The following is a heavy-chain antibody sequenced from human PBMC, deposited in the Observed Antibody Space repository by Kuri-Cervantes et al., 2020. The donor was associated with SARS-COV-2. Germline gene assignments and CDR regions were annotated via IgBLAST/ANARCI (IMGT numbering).Heavy chain of an antibody. CDR3: ASPYSGSYYRLGGISY. V-gene: IGHV3-30-3*01. J-gene: IGHJ4*02. CDR1: GFTVSSNY. D-gene: IGHD1-26*01. Sequence: GGSLRLSCAASGFTVSSNYMSWVRQAPGKGLEWVAVISYDGSNKYYADSVKGRFTISRDNAKNSLYLQMNSLRAEDTAVYYCASPYSGSYYRLGGISYWGQGTLVTVSS. CDR2: ISYDGSNK.